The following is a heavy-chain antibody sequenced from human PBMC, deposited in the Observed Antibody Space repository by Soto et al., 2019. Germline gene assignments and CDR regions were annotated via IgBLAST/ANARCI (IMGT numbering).Heavy chain of an antibody. V-gene: IGHV3-23*01. Sequence: PGGSLRLSCAASGFTFSSYAMSWVRQAPGKGLGWVSAISGSGGSTYYADSVKGRFTISRDNSKNTLYLQMNSLRAEDTAVYYCAKGQEYDFWSGYNWFDPWGQGTLVNVSS. CDR1: GFTFSSYA. CDR3: AKGQEYDFWSGYNWFDP. J-gene: IGHJ5*02. D-gene: IGHD3-3*01. CDR2: ISGSGGST.